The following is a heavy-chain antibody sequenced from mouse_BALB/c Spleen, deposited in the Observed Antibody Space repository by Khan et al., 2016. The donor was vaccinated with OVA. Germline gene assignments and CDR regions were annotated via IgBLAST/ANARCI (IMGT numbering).Heavy chain of an antibody. J-gene: IGHJ2*01. CDR1: GYIFTSYW. D-gene: IGHD3-2*02. CDR2: IYPGTDNT. Sequence: QVQLKESGAELVRPGTSVKLSCTTSGYIFTSYWIHWVRQRTGQGLEWIARIYPGTDNTYYNEKLKDRATLTADRSSSTAYMQLNSLKSEDSAVYVCAREEALNYFDYWGQGTTLTVSS. CDR3: AREEALNYFDY. V-gene: IGHV1-76*01.